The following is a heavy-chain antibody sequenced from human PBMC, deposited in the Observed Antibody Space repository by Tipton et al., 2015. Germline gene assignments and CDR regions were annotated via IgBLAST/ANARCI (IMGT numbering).Heavy chain of an antibody. V-gene: IGHV1-18*01. J-gene: IGHJ3*02. CDR2: ISGYNGYT. CDR3: ATDCSFTTCYDHDAFEI. D-gene: IGHD2-2*01. CDR1: GYTFTNFG. Sequence: QLVQSGGEVKKPGASVKVSCRASGYTFTNFGISWVRQAPGQGPEWMGWISGYNGYTNSTQKFEGRVTMTTDTDTSTAYMELRSLISDDTAMYYCATDCSFTTCYDHDAFEIWGQGTMVTVSS.